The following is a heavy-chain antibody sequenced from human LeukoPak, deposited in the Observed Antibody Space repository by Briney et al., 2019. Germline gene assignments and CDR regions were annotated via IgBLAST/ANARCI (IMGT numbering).Heavy chain of an antibody. CDR3: ARGTMRDGNWFDP. Sequence: ASVKVSCKASGGTFSSYAISWVRQAPGQGLEWMGRIIPILGIANCAQKFQGRVTITADKSTSTAYMELSSLRSEDTAVYYCARGTMRDGNWFDPWGQGTLVTVSS. J-gene: IGHJ5*02. V-gene: IGHV1-69*04. CDR1: GGTFSSYA. D-gene: IGHD5-24*01. CDR2: IIPILGIA.